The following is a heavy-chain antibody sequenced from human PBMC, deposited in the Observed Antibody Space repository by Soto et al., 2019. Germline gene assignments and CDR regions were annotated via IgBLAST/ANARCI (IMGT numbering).Heavy chain of an antibody. Sequence: QITLKESGPTLVKPTQTLTLTCTFSGFSLSSSGVGVGWIRQPPGKALEWLALIYWDNYKQYSPSLKNRSTNTKNPSQNQVVPTITKTEPVDTGTYYCARVMGSRTVGVVDYWGQGTLVTVSS. CDR1: GFSLSSSGVG. D-gene: IGHD1-26*01. CDR3: ARVMGSRTVGVVDY. CDR2: IYWDNYK. J-gene: IGHJ4*02. V-gene: IGHV2-5*02.